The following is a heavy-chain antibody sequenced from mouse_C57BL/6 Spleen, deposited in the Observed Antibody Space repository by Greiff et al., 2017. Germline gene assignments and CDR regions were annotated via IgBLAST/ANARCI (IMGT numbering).Heavy chain of an antibody. V-gene: IGHV1-69*01. CDR3: ARGYGSSYGCWFAY. D-gene: IGHD1-1*01. Sequence: QVQLQQPGAELVMPGASVKLSCKASGYTFTSYWMHWVKQRPGQGLEWIGEIDPSDSYTNYNQKFKGKSTLTVDKSSSTAYMQLSSLTSEDSAVYYCARGYGSSYGCWFAYWGQGTLVTVSA. CDR1: GYTFTSYW. CDR2: IDPSDSYT. J-gene: IGHJ3*01.